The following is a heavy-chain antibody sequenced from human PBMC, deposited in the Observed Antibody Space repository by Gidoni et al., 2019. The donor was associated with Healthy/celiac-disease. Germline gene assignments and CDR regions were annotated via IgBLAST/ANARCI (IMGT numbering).Heavy chain of an antibody. J-gene: IGHJ5*02. Sequence: EVQLFESGVGLVLLGGSLRLSCAACGFTFSSYCMSWVRQAPGKGLEWVANIKQDGSEKYYVDSVKGRFTISRDNAKNSPYLQMNSLRAEDTAVYYCARDLFWSGYLWFDPWGQGTLVTVSS. CDR2: IKQDGSEK. V-gene: IGHV3-7*03. CDR1: GFTFSSYC. D-gene: IGHD3-3*01. CDR3: ARDLFWSGYLWFDP.